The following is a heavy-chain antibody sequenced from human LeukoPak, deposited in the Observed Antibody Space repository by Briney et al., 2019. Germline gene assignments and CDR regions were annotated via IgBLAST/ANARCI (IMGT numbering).Heavy chain of an antibody. CDR3: ARAILTPSGFVWHFDL. J-gene: IGHJ2*01. CDR1: GGSISNDGYY. CDR2: THYSGNA. D-gene: IGHD3-3*01. Sequence: SQTLSLTCTVSGGSISNDGYYWSWIRQHPGKGLEWIGYTHYSGNAYYNPSLKSRVTISVDTSKSQFSLKLSSVTAADTAVYYCARAILTPSGFVWHFDLWGRGTLVTVSS. V-gene: IGHV4-31*03.